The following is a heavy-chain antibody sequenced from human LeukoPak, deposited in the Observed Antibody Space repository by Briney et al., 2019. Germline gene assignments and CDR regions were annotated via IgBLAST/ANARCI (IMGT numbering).Heavy chain of an antibody. D-gene: IGHD2-15*01. CDR1: GGSISSSSYY. CDR2: IYYSGST. V-gene: IGHV4-39*07. CDR3: ARAVLGHNLGYCSGGSCKWPPNGQVSYYFDY. J-gene: IGHJ4*02. Sequence: PSETLSLTCTVSGGSISSSSYYWGWIRQPPGKRLEWIGSIYYSGSTYYNPSLKSRVTISVDTSKNQFSLKLSSVTAADTAVYYCARAVLGHNLGYCSGGSCKWPPNGQVSYYFDYWGQGTLVTVSS.